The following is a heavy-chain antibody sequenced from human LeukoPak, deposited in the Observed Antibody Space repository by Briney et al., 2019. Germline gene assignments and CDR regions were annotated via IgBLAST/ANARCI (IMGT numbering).Heavy chain of an antibody. CDR2: IYTSGTT. CDR1: DVSISTYY. V-gene: IGHV4-4*07. Sequence: SETLSLTCTVSDVSISTYYWNWIRQPAGRGLEWIGRIYTSGTTNYSPSLKSRITMSVGTSKNQFSLNLSSVTAADTAVYYCARARSPNIAVAGACFDYWGQGILVTVSS. CDR3: ARARSPNIAVAGACFDY. J-gene: IGHJ4*02. D-gene: IGHD6-19*01.